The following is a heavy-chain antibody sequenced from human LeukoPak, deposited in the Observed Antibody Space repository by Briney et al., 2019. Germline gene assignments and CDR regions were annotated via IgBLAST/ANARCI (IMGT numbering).Heavy chain of an antibody. CDR2: INWNGGST. CDR1: GFTFDDYS. CDR3: AKGVRITMIRGAFDI. J-gene: IGHJ3*02. Sequence: PGGSLRLSCAASGFTFDDYSMTWVRQAPGKGLEWVSGINWNGGSTGYADSVKGRFTISRDNAKNSLYLQMNSLRPEDTALYYCAKGVRITMIRGAFDIWGQGTMVTVSS. D-gene: IGHD3-10*01. V-gene: IGHV3-20*04.